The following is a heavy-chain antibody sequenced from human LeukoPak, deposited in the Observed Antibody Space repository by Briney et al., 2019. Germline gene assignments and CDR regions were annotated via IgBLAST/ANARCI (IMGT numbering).Heavy chain of an antibody. CDR1: GGSFSNYY. J-gene: IGHJ5*02. V-gene: IGHV4-59*08. D-gene: IGHD5-18*01. Sequence: SETLSLTCTVPGGSFSNYYWSWIRQPPGKGLEWIGYIYYSGSTNYNPSLKSRVTISVDTSKNQFSLNLSSVTAADTAVYYCARHPTALVSYGFDPWGQGTLVTVSS. CDR3: ARHPTALVSYGFDP. CDR2: IYYSGST.